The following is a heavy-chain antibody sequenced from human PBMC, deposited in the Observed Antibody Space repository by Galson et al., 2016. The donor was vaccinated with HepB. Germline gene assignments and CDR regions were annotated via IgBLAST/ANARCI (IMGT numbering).Heavy chain of an antibody. CDR1: GGTFSSYA. Sequence: SVKVSCKASGGTFSSYAISWVRQAPGQGLEWMGGIIPVIGTAHYAQKFQGRVTFTADETTSTAYMELSSLRSEDTAVYYCARDHTALNFDSSGYYRYNWFDPWGQGTLVTVSS. D-gene: IGHD3-22*01. CDR3: ARDHTALNFDSSGYYRYNWFDP. J-gene: IGHJ5*02. CDR2: IIPVIGTA. V-gene: IGHV1-69*13.